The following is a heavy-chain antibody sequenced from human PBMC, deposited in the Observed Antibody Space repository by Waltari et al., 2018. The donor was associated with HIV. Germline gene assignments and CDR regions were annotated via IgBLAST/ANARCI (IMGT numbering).Heavy chain of an antibody. CDR3: ARDLGYSYGYVSDY. V-gene: IGHV3-7*01. J-gene: IGHJ4*02. CDR1: GFTFSSYW. CDR2: IKQDGSEK. D-gene: IGHD5-18*01. Sequence: EVQLVESGGGLVQPGGSLRLSCAASGFTFSSYWMSWVRQAPGEGLEWGANIKQDGSEKYYVDSVKDRFTISRDNAKNSLYLQMNSLRAEDTAVYYCARDLGYSYGYVSDYWGQGTLVTVSS.